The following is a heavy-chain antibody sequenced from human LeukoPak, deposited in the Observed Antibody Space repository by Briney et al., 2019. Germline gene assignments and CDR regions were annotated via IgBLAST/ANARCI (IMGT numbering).Heavy chain of an antibody. V-gene: IGHV1-69*04. J-gene: IGHJ6*02. CDR3: ARAGGGSLTYYYDGMDV. D-gene: IGHD2-15*01. CDR2: IIPILGIA. Sequence: SVKVSCKASGGTFSSYAISWVRQAPGQGLEWMGRIIPILGIANYAQKFQGRVTITADKSTSTAYMELSSLRSEDTAVYYCARAGGGSLTYYYDGMDVWGQGTTVTVSS. CDR1: GGTFSSYA.